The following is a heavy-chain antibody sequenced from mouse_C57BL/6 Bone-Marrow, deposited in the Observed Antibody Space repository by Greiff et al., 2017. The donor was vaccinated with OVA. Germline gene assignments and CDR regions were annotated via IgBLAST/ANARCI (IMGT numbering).Heavy chain of an antibody. Sequence: QVQLQQPGAELVKPGASVTMSCKASGYTFPSYWITWVKQRPGQGLEWVGDIYPGSGSTNYNEKFKSKATLTVDTSSSTAYMQLSSLTSEDSAVYYCAREGYYGSSYFDYWGQGTTLTVSS. V-gene: IGHV1-55*01. D-gene: IGHD1-1*01. CDR3: AREGYYGSSYFDY. CDR1: GYTFPSYW. CDR2: IYPGSGST. J-gene: IGHJ2*01.